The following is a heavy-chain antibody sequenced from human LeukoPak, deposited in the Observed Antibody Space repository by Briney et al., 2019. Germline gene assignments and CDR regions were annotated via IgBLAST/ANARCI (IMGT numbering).Heavy chain of an antibody. CDR2: INPSGGST. Sequence: ASVTVSCTASGYTFTSYYMHWVRQAPGQGLEWMGIINPSGGSTSYAQKFQGRVTMTRDTSTSTVYMELSSLRSEDTAVYYCARPLEDGRGGYYYYYGMDVWGQGTTVTVSS. J-gene: IGHJ6*02. D-gene: IGHD5-24*01. CDR1: GYTFTSYY. CDR3: ARPLEDGRGGYYYYYGMDV. V-gene: IGHV1-46*01.